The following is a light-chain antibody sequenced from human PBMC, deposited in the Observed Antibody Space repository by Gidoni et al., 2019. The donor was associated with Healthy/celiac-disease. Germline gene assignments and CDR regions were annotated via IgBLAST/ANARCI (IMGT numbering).Light chain of an antibody. CDR3: MQALQTPLT. V-gene: IGKV2-28*01. CDR2: LGS. J-gene: IGKJ4*01. CDR1: QSLLHWNGHNY. Sequence: DIVMTQSPLSLPVTPGEPASISCRSNQSLLHWNGHNYLDWYLQKPGQSPQVLVYLGSNRASGVSDRFSGSGSGTDFTLKISSVEAEDVGVYYCMQALQTPLTFXGXTKVEIK.